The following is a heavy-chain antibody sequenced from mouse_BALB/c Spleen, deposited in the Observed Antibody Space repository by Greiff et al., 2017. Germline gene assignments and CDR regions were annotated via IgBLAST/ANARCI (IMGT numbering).Heavy chain of an antibody. CDR2: IYPYNGGT. D-gene: IGHD2-4*01. V-gene: IGHV1S29*02. J-gene: IGHJ4*01. CDR1: GYTFTDYN. CDR3: ARFDYDDAMDY. Sequence: VQLKQSGPELVKPGASVKISCKASGYTFTDYNMHWVKQSHGKSLEWIGYIYPYNGGTGYNQKFKSKATLTVDNSSSTAYMELRSLTSEDSAVYYCARFDYDDAMDYWGQGTSVTVSS.